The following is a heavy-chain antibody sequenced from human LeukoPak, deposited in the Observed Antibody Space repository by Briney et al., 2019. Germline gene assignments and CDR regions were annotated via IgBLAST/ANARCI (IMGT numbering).Heavy chain of an antibody. CDR1: GGSIGTYY. Sequence: SETLSLTCTVSGGSIGTYYWSWIRQSPGKGLEWIGYIYVTGTRYNPYLQSRVTISVDSSRNQFFLKMSSVTAADTAVYYCARNIGGGIEDMDVWGKGTKVIVSS. J-gene: IGHJ6*03. V-gene: IGHV4-4*09. D-gene: IGHD3-16*02. CDR2: IYVTGT. CDR3: ARNIGGGIEDMDV.